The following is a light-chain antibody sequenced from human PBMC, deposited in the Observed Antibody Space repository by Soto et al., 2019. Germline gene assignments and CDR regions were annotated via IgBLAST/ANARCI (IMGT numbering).Light chain of an antibody. J-gene: IGKJ1*01. CDR1: QSLLHSDGYNY. CDR2: LGS. CDR3: MQGLQTPQT. V-gene: IGKV2-28*01. Sequence: DIMMTQSPLSLPVTPGEPASISCRSSQSLLHSDGYNYLDWYLQKPGQSPQLLIYLGSNRASGVPDRFSVSGSGTDFTLKISRVEAEDVGVYYCMQGLQTPQTFGQGTKVEIK.